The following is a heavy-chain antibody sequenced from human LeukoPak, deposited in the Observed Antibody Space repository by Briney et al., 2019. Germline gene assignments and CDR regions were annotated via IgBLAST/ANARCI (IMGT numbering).Heavy chain of an antibody. V-gene: IGHV4-34*01. D-gene: IGHD3-9*01. CDR2: INHSGST. CDR1: DGSFSGYY. J-gene: IGHJ4*02. Sequence: PSETLSLTCAVYDGSFSGYYWSWIRQPPGKGLEWIGEINHSGSTNYNPSLKSRVTISVDTSKNQFSLKLSSVTAADTAVYYCARGRGILIRDYGYWGQGTLVTVSS. CDR3: ARGRGILIRDYGY.